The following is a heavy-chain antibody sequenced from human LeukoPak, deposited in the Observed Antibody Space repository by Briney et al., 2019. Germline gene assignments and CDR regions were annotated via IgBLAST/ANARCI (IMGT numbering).Heavy chain of an antibody. V-gene: IGHV4-34*01. CDR2: INHSGST. J-gene: IGHJ4*02. CDR1: GGSFSGYC. D-gene: IGHD5-12*01. CDR3: ARVGGYSGYAQS. Sequence: SETLSLTCAVYGGSFSGYCWSWIRQSPGKGLEWIGEINHSGSTNYNPSLKSRVTISIATSKNQFSLKLSSVTAADTAVYYCARVGGYSGYAQSWGQGILVTVSS.